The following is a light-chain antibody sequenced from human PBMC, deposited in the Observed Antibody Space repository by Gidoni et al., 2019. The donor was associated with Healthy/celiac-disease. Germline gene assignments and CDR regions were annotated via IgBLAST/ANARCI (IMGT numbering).Light chain of an antibody. CDR2: WAS. V-gene: IGKV4-1*01. CDR3: QQYYSPPLT. J-gene: IGKJ4*01. Sequence: DIVMTQSQDSLAVSLGERATINCKSSQSVLYSSNNKNYLAWYQQKPGQPPKLLIYWASTRESGVPDRFSGSGSGTDFTPTISSLQAEDVAVYYCQQYYSPPLTFGGXTKVEIK. CDR1: QSVLYSSNNKNY.